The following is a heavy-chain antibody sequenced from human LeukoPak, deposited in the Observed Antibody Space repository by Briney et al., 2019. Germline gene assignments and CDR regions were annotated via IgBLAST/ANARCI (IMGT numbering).Heavy chain of an antibody. V-gene: IGHV3-53*01. CDR1: GFTVSSNY. CDR3: ARGRSEQQLVFYYYYGMDV. CDR2: IYSGGST. D-gene: IGHD6-13*01. J-gene: IGHJ6*02. Sequence: PGGSLRLSCAASGFTVSSNYMSWVRQAPGKGLEWVSVIYSGGSTYYADSVKGRFIISRDNSKNTLYLQMNSLRAEDTAVYYCARGRSEQQLVFYYYYGMDVWGQGTMVTVSS.